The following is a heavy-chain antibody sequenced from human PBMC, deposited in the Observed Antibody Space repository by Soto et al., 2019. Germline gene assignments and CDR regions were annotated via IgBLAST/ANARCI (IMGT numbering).Heavy chain of an antibody. J-gene: IGHJ2*01. CDR1: GGSVSSGDDY. CDR2: ISSSGST. CDR3: VREPKVERNWYFDL. D-gene: IGHD2-15*01. Sequence: QMQLQESGPGLVEPSQTLSLTCTVSGGSVSSGDDYWTLIRQPPGEGLEWIGFISSSGSTFYNPSLESRVTISLDTSRNQFSLKLTSLTAADTAVYYCVREPKVERNWYFDLWGRGTLVTVSS. V-gene: IGHV4-30-4*01.